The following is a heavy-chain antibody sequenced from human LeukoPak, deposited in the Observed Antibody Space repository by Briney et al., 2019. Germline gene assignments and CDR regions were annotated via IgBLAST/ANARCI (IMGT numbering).Heavy chain of an antibody. CDR1: GFTFSSYW. CDR2: IKQDGIER. V-gene: IGHV3-7*01. CDR3: ASPHYHYVWGSYPVDY. D-gene: IGHD3-16*02. J-gene: IGHJ4*02. Sequence: GGSLRLSCAASGFTFSSYWMSWVRQAPGKGLEWVANIKQDGIERYYVDSVKGRFTISRDNAKNSLYLQMNSLRAEDTAVYYCASPHYHYVWGSYPVDYWGQGILVTVSS.